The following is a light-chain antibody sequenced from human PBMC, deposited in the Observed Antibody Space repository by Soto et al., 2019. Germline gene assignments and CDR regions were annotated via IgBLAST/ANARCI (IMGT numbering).Light chain of an antibody. V-gene: IGLV2-23*01. J-gene: IGLJ1*01. CDR3: CSYAGTSSFYV. CDR2: EGS. CDR1: SSDVGSYNL. Sequence: QSALTQPASVSGSPVQSITISCTGTSSDVGSYNLVSWYQQHPGKAPKLMIYEGSKRPSGVSNRFSGSKSGSTASLTISGLQAEDEADYYCCSYAGTSSFYVFGTGTKVTVL.